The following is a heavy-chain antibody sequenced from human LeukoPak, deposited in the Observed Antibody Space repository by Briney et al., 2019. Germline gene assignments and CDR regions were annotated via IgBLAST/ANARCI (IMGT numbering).Heavy chain of an antibody. CDR3: ARVSSSWYLTIDY. Sequence: SGTLXLTCAVSGGSISSSNWWSGVRPPPGKGVEWIGESYHSGSTNYNPSLKRRVTISVDKSKNQFSLKLSSVTAADTAVYYCARVSSSWYLTIDYWGQGTLVTVSS. CDR1: GGSISSSNW. V-gene: IGHV4-4*02. J-gene: IGHJ4*02. D-gene: IGHD6-13*01. CDR2: SYHSGST.